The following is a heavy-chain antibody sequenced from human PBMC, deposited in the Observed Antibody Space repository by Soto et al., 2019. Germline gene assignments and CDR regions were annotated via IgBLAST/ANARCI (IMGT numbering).Heavy chain of an antibody. D-gene: IGHD2-2*01. V-gene: IGHV3-21*01. CDR2: ISSSSSYI. CDR1: GFTFSSYS. CDR3: AAGDQGGRYYYYGMDV. J-gene: IGHJ6*02. Sequence: EVQLVESGGGLVKPGGSLRLSCAASGFTFSSYSMNWVRQAPGKGLEWVSSISSSSSYIYYADSVKGRFTISRDNAKNSLYLQMNSLRAEDTAVYYCAAGDQGGRYYYYGMDVWGQGTTVTVSS.